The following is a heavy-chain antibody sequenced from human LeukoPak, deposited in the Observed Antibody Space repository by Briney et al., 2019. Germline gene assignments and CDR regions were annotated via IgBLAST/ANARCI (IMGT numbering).Heavy chain of an antibody. V-gene: IGHV1-69*13. D-gene: IGHD3-16*01. CDR2: IIPIFGTA. J-gene: IGHJ5*02. CDR3: APATLRLGELLPNWFDP. Sequence: SVNVSCKASGGTFSSYAISWVRQAPGQGLEWMGGIIPIFGTANYAQKFQGRVTITADESTSTAYMELSSLRSEDTAVYYCAPATLRLGELLPNWFDPWGQGTLVTVSS. CDR1: GGTFSSYA.